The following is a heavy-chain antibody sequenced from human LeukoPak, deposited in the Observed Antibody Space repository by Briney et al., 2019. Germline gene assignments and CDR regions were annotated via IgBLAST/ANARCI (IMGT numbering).Heavy chain of an antibody. V-gene: IGHV1-8*01. CDR1: GYTFTSYD. D-gene: IGHD5-18*01. CDR3: ARNVRDTGAFDY. CDR2: MNPNSDNA. Sequence: VSVKVSCKASGYTFTSYDINWVRQAPGQGLEWMGWMNPNSDNAGYAQKFQGRVTMTRNPSISTAYMELSSLRSEDTAVYYCARNVRDTGAFDYWGQGTLVTVSS. J-gene: IGHJ4*02.